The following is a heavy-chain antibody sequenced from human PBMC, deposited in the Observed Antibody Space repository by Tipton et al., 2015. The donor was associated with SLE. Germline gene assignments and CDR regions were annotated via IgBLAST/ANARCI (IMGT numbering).Heavy chain of an antibody. V-gene: IGHV3-48*03. CDR3: ATAPLYSSGWYTSNDAFDI. D-gene: IGHD6-19*01. CDR1: GFTFSSYE. J-gene: IGHJ3*02. CDR2: ISSSGSTI. Sequence: LSLTCAASGFTFSSYEMNWVRQAPGKGLEWVSYISSSGSTIYYADSVKGRFTISRDNAKNSLYLQMNSLRAEDTAVFYCATAPLYSSGWYTSNDAFDIWGQGTMVTVSS.